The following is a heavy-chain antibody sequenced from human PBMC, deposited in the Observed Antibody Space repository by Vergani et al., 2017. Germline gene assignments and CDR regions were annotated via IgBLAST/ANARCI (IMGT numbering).Heavy chain of an antibody. CDR2: IYYSGST. Sequence: QVQLQESGPGLVKPSQTLSLTCTVSGGSISSGGYYWSWIRQPPGKGLEWIGYIYYSGSTYYNPSLKSRVTRSVDTSKNQISLKLSSVTAAGAAVYYCARVNEGVTTGIEDYYYYYYMDVWGKGTTVTVSS. CDR1: GGSISSGGYY. J-gene: IGHJ6*03. D-gene: IGHD4-17*01. V-gene: IGHV4-31*03. CDR3: ARVNEGVTTGIEDYYYYYYMDV.